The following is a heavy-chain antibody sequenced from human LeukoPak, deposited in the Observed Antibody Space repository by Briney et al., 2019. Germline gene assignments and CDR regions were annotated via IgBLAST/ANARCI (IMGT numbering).Heavy chain of an antibody. V-gene: IGHV4-39*07. J-gene: IGHJ4*02. CDR3: ASRSGRYSSGWYDY. CDR1: GGSITSSSHY. D-gene: IGHD6-19*01. Sequence: SETLSLTCTVSGGSITSSSHYWGWIRQPPGKGLEWIGSIYYSGSTYYNPSLKSRVTISVDTSKNQFSLKLSSVTAADTAVYYCASRSGRYSSGWYDYWGQGTLVTVSS. CDR2: IYYSGST.